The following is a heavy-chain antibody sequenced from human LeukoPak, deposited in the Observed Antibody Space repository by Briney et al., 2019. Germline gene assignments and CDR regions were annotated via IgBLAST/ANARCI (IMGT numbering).Heavy chain of an antibody. Sequence: SETLSLTCTVSGDSLCIHYWRLLRHPPREGLWWIGYIYYSRSTIYNTSLKGRVTISVDKSKTKYSLKLSTETATDTAVYYCARLAYGYSNYSDWFDPWGQGTLVTVSS. CDR2: IYYSRST. V-gene: IGHV4-59*11. CDR1: GDSLCIHY. J-gene: IGHJ5*02. CDR3: ARLAYGYSNYSDWFDP. D-gene: IGHD4-11*01.